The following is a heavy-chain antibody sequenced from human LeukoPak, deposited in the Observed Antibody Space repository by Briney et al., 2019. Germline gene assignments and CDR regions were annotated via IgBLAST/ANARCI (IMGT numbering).Heavy chain of an antibody. J-gene: IGHJ3*02. D-gene: IGHD6-19*01. CDR3: ARTSGGWTFDI. V-gene: IGHV3-30*04. CDR2: ISYDGSNK. Sequence: PGRSLRLSCAASGFTFSNYAMHWVRQAPGKGLEWVALISYDGSNKYYADCVKGRFTISRDNSKNTVYLQMNGLRAEDTAVYYCARTSGGWTFDIWGQGTMVTVS. CDR1: GFTFSNYA.